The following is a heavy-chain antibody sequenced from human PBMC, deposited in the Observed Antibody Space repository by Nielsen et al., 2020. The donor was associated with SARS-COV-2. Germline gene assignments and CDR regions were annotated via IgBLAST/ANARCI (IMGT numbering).Heavy chain of an antibody. Sequence: SLKIACAASGFTFDDYAMYWVRQAQGKGLERVSGISWNSGSRGYADSVKGRFTISRDNAKNSLYLQMNSLRAEDTALYYCAKDGHSSGWYGAPDYWGQGTLVTVSS. CDR3: AKDGHSSGWYGAPDY. D-gene: IGHD6-19*01. CDR1: GFTFDDYA. CDR2: ISWNSGSR. V-gene: IGHV3-9*01. J-gene: IGHJ4*02.